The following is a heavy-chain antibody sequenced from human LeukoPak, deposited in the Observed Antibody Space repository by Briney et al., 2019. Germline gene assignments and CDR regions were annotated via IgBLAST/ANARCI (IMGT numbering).Heavy chain of an antibody. D-gene: IGHD3-10*01. CDR3: IASITMVRGVNDY. CDR2: IKSKTDGGTT. CDR1: GFTFSNAW. J-gene: IGHJ4*02. V-gene: IGHV3-15*01. Sequence: GGSLRLSCAASGFTFSNAWMSWVRQAPGKGLEWVGRIKSKTDGGTTDYAAPVKGRFTISRDDSKNTLYLQMNSLKTEDTAVYYCIASITMVRGVNDYWGQGTLVTVSS.